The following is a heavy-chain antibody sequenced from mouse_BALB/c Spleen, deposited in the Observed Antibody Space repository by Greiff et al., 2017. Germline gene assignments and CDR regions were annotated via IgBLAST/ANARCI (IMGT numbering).Heavy chain of an antibody. CDR1: GFSLSRYS. V-gene: IGHV2-6-4*01. CDR3: AREGYAMDY. J-gene: IGHJ4*01. Sequence: VKLMESGPGLVAPSQSLSITCTVSGFSLSRYSVHWVRQPPGKGLEWLGMIWGGGSTDYNSALNSRLSISKDNSKSQVFLKMNSLQTDDTAKYYSAREGYAMDYWGQGTSVTVSS. CDR2: IWGGGST.